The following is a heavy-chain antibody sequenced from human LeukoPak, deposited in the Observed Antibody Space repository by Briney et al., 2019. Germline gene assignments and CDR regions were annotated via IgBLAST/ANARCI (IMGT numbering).Heavy chain of an antibody. CDR2: IWNDGSNK. Sequence: PGRSLRLSCVASGFMFSVYGMHWVRQAPGKGLEWVAVIWNDGSNKYYAGSVKGRFTISRDNSKNTLYLQMNSLRAEDTAVYSCARASGPFDYWGQGTLVTVSS. CDR1: GFMFSVYG. D-gene: IGHD3-10*01. CDR3: ARASGPFDY. J-gene: IGHJ4*02. V-gene: IGHV3-33*01.